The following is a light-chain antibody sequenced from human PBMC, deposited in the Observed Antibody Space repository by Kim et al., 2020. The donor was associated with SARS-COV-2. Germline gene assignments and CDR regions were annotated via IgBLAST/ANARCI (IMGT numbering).Light chain of an antibody. V-gene: IGKV4-1*01. CDR1: QSVLYSSNNKNY. CDR3: QQYYSTPPVT. CDR2: WAS. J-gene: IGKJ4*01. Sequence: DIVMTQSPDSLAGSLGERATINCKSSQSVLYSSNNKNYLAWYQQKPGQPPKLLIYWASTRESGVPDRFSGSGSGTDFTLTISSLQAEDGAVYYCQQYYSTPPVTFGGGTKVDIK.